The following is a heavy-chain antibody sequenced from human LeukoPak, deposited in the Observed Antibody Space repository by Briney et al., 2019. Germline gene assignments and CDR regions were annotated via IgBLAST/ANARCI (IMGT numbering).Heavy chain of an antibody. CDR1: GFTFSSYE. V-gene: IGHV3-48*03. CDR3: AKAPPPADYYGSGSNYYYYYYMDV. CDR2: ISSSGSTI. D-gene: IGHD3-10*01. J-gene: IGHJ6*03. Sequence: GGSLRLSCAASGFTFSSYEMNWVRQAPGKGLEWVSYISSSGSTIYYADSVKGRFTISRDNSKNTLYLQMNSLRAEDTAVYYCAKAPPPADYYGSGSNYYYYYYMDVWGKGTTVTISS.